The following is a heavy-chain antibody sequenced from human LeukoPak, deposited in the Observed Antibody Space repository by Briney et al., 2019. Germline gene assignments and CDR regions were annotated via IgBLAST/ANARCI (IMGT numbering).Heavy chain of an antibody. CDR2: IYYSGST. D-gene: IGHD1-26*01. CDR3: ASSQGGWELLTVFAFDI. J-gene: IGHJ3*02. Sequence: PSETLSLTCTVSGGSISSGDYYWSWIRQPPGKGLEWIGYIYYSGSTYYNPSLKSRVTISVDTSKNQFSLKLSSVTAADTAVYYCASSQGGWELLTVFAFDIWGQGTMVTVSS. V-gene: IGHV4-30-4*01. CDR1: GGSISSGDYY.